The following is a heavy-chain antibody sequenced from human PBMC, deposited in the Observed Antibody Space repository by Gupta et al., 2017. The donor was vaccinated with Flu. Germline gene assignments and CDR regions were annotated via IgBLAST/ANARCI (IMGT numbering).Heavy chain of an antibody. CDR2: INPVTGGT. J-gene: IGHJ5*02. V-gene: IGHV1-2*02. CDR1: RYTFPGYY. CDR3: AFEEFVGEFSGWFDP. Sequence: SREASRYTFPGYYLHWLRQAPGQVLEWRGGINPVTGGTNFAQNVQGRVTMTRDTSIRTAYVELSSLSSDDKAGYYCAFEEFVGEFSGWFDPWGQGTLVTVSS. D-gene: IGHD3-10*01.